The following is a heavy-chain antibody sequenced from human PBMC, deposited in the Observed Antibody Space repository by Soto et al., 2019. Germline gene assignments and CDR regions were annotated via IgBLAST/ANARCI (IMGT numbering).Heavy chain of an antibody. V-gene: IGHV4-31*03. J-gene: IGHJ3*02. Sequence: SETLSLTCTVSGGSISSGGYYWSWIRQHPGKGLEWIGYIYYSGSTYYNPSLKSRVTISVDTSKNQFSLKLSSVTAADTAVYYCARDETGTRSWYAFDIWGQGTMVTVSS. CDR2: IYYSGST. CDR1: GGSISSGGYY. CDR3: ARDETGTRSWYAFDI. D-gene: IGHD1-1*01.